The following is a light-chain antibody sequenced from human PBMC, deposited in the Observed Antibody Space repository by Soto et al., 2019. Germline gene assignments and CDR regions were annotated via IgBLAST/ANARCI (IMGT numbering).Light chain of an antibody. CDR1: QGISNY. J-gene: IGKJ3*01. CDR2: AAS. CDR3: QQLNSSPFT. Sequence: DIHLTQSPSFLSASVGDRVTITCRASQGISNYLAWYQQKPGKAPQLLIYAASTLQSGVPSRFSGSGSGTEFTLTISSLQPEDFATYCCQQLNSSPFTFGPGTKVDIK. V-gene: IGKV1-9*01.